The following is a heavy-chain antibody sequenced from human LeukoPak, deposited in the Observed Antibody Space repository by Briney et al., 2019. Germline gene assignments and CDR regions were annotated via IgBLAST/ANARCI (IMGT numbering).Heavy chain of an antibody. V-gene: IGHV3-7*01. Sequence: QSGVSLRLSCATSGFNFRSYWMSWVRQAPGKGLEWVANIKQDGSEKNYVDSVKGRFTISRDSAKNSLYLEMNSLRAEDTAEYYCYCAVEDYWGQGTLVTVSS. J-gene: IGHJ4*02. CDR2: IKQDGSEK. CDR1: GFNFRSYW. CDR3: YCAVEDY. D-gene: IGHD2-15*01.